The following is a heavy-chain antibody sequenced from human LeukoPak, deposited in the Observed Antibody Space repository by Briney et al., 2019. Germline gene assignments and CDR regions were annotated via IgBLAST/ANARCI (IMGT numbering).Heavy chain of an antibody. J-gene: IGHJ6*03. CDR3: AKDAYYDFWSGYYTSNYYYYMDV. CDR2: MWYDGSNK. V-gene: IGHV3-33*06. Sequence: PGGSLRLSCAASGFTFSSYGMHWVRQAPGKGLEWVAVMWYDGSNKYYADSVKGRFTISRDNSKNTVYLQMNSLRAEDTAVYYCAKDAYYDFWSGYYTSNYYYYMDVWGKGTTVTVSS. D-gene: IGHD3-3*01. CDR1: GFTFSSYG.